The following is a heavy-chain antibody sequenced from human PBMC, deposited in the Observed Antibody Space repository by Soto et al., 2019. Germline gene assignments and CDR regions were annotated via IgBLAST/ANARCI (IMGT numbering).Heavy chain of an antibody. V-gene: IGHV1-18*01. J-gene: IGHJ6*02. Sequence: ASVKVSCKASGYTFTSYGISWVRQAPGQGLEWMGWISAYNGNTNYAQKLQGRVTMTTDTSTSTAYMELRSLRSDDTAVYYCARARYYYGSGSYSGMDVWGQGITVTVSS. CDR1: GYTFTSYG. CDR3: ARARYYYGSGSYSGMDV. CDR2: ISAYNGNT. D-gene: IGHD3-10*01.